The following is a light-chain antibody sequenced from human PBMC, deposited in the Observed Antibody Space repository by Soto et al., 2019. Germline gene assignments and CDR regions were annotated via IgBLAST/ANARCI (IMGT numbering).Light chain of an antibody. V-gene: IGKV1-27*01. CDR2: GAT. CDR3: QNCKSAVFT. CDR1: QDIENY. J-gene: IGKJ3*01. Sequence: DIQLTQSPCSLSASVGDRVTITCLASQDIENYLAWYQQRPGKVPKLLIYGATTLQPGVPSRFSGSGSGTDLTLTISSLQPADVSTYDCQNCKSAVFTFGPGTKVDTK.